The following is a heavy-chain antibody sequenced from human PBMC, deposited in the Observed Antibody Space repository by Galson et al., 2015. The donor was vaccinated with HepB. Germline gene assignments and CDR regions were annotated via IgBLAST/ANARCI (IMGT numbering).Heavy chain of an antibody. D-gene: IGHD2-2*01. CDR3: ARRGFLGYCSSTSCSWAFDI. CDR2: IYPGDSDT. V-gene: IGHV5-51*01. CDR1: GYSFTSYW. Sequence: QSGAEVKKPGESLKISCKGSGYSFTSYWIGWVRQMPGKGLEWMGIIYPGDSDTRYSPSFQGQVTISADKSISTAYLQWSSLKASDTAMYYCARRGFLGYCSSTSCSWAFDIWGQGTMVTVSS. J-gene: IGHJ3*02.